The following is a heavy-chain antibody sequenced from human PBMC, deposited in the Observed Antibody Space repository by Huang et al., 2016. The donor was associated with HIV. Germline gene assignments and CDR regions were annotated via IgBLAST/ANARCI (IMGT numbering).Heavy chain of an antibody. CDR2: SIPMFGTA. J-gene: IGHJ2*01. Sequence: QAQLVQSGAEVKKPGSSVKVSCKASGGTFSSYGISWVRQAPGQVLAWMGGSIPMFGTANYAQKFQGRVTITADESTSTAYMELSSLRPEDTAVYYCARSLYSSGWTYWYFDLWGRGTLVTVSS. CDR3: ARSLYSSGWTYWYFDL. CDR1: GGTFSSYG. V-gene: IGHV1-69*01. D-gene: IGHD6-19*01.